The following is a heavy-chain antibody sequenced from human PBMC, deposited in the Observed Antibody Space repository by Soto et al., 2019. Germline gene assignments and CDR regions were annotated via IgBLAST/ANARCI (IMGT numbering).Heavy chain of an antibody. V-gene: IGHV3-48*03. CDR2: IGGSGGSI. J-gene: IGHJ6*02. CDR3: VRDNGGMDV. CDR1: GFTFSSCD. Sequence: EVQLVESGGGLVQPGGSLRLSCAASGFTFSSCDFNWVRQTPGKGLEWVSRIGGSGGSIYYADSVKGRFTISTDNAKNLVYLQINSLTAADTGVYYCVRDNGGMDVWGQGTTVTVSS.